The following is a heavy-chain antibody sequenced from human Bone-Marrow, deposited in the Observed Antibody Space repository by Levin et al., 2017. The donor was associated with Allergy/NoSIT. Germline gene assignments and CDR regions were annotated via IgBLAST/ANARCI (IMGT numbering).Heavy chain of an antibody. CDR1: GFTFSSYA. Sequence: GESLKISCAASGFTFSSYAMSWVRQAPGKGLEWVSAISGSGGSTYYADSVKGRFTISRDNSKNTLYLQMNSLRAEDTAVYYCAKDHYYDVWSGYWEDLFDPWGQGTLVTVSS. J-gene: IGHJ5*02. CDR2: ISGSGGST. V-gene: IGHV3-23*01. CDR3: AKDHYYDVWSGYWEDLFDP. D-gene: IGHD3-3*01.